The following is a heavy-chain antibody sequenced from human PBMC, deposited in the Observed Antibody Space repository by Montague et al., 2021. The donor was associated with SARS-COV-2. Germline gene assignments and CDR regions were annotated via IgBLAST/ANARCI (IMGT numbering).Heavy chain of an antibody. CDR2: IYSGGST. D-gene: IGHD4-17*01. CDR3: ARDNGDYEGGYYYGMDV. Sequence: SLRLSCAASGFTVSSNYMSWVRQAPGKGLEWVSVIYSGGSTYYAASVKGRFTISRHNSKNTLYLQMNSLRAEDTAVYYCARDNGDYEGGYYYGMDVWGQGTTVTVSS. J-gene: IGHJ6*02. V-gene: IGHV3-53*04. CDR1: GFTVSSNY.